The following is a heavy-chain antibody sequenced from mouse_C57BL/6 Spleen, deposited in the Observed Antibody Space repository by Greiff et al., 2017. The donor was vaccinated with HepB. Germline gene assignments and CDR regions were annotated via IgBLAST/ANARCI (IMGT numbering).Heavy chain of an antibody. V-gene: IGHV1-76*01. CDR3: ARNDGYYRYFEV. Sequence: VQLQQSGAELVRPGASVKLSCKASGYTFTDYYINWVKQRPGQGLEWIARIYPGSGNTYYNEKFKGKATLTAEKSSSTAYMQLSSLTSEDSAVYFCARNDGYYRYFEVWGTGTTVTVSS. J-gene: IGHJ1*03. D-gene: IGHD2-3*01. CDR1: GYTFTDYY. CDR2: IYPGSGNT.